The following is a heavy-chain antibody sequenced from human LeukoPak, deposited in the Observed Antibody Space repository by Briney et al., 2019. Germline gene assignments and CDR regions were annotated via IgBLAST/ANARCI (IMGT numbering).Heavy chain of an antibody. CDR3: ARDAVDTANAV. CDR1: GFTFTTYW. V-gene: IGHV3-74*01. D-gene: IGHD5-18*01. CDR2: INRDGSIT. Sequence: GGSLRLSCAASGFTFTTYWMHWVRQAPGKGLVWVSHINRDGSITSYADSVKGRFTISRDNAKNTLYLQMNSLRAEDTAVYYCARDAVDTANAVWGQGTTVTVSS. J-gene: IGHJ6*02.